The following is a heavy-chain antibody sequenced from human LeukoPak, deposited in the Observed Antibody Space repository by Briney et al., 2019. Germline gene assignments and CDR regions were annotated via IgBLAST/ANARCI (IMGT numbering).Heavy chain of an antibody. CDR3: ARGGGSRDGLTTSFDY. J-gene: IGHJ4*02. V-gene: IGHV3-21*01. Sequence: GGSLGLSCAASGFTFGSYSMDWVRQAPTKGLEWVSSIYSSGRYIYYADSVKGRFTISRDNAKNSLYLQMNSLRAEDTAVYYCARGGGSRDGLTTSFDYWGQGTVVTVSS. CDR2: IYSSGRYI. CDR1: GFTFGSYS. D-gene: IGHD5-24*01.